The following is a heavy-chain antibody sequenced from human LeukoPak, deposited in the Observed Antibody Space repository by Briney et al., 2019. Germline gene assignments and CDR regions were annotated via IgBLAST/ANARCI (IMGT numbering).Heavy chain of an antibody. CDR3: ARREYSSSYPLFDY. V-gene: IGHV7-4-1*02. J-gene: IGHJ4*02. CDR1: GYTFTSYA. D-gene: IGHD6-6*01. CDR2: INTNTGNP. Sequence: ASVKVSCKASGYTFTSYAMNWVRQAPGQGLEWMGWINTNTGNPTYAQGFTGRFVFSLDTSVSTVYLQISSLKAEDTAVYYCARREYSSSYPLFDYWGQGTLVTVSS.